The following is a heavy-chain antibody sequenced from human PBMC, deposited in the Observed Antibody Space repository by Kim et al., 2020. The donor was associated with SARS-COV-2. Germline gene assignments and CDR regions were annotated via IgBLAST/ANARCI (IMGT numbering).Heavy chain of an antibody. D-gene: IGHD3-9*01. Sequence: SETLSLTCTVSGGSISSYYWSWIRQPAGKGLEWIGRIYTSGSTNYNPSLKSRVTMSVDTSKNQFSLKLSSVTAADTAVYYCARNTSSHLNWFPDAKNWFDPWGQGTLVTVSS. V-gene: IGHV4-4*07. CDR3: ARNTSSHLNWFPDAKNWFDP. CDR1: GGSISSYY. J-gene: IGHJ5*02. CDR2: IYTSGST.